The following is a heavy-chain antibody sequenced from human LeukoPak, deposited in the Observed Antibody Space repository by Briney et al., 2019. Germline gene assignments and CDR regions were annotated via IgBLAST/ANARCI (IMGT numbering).Heavy chain of an antibody. D-gene: IGHD1-20*01. CDR1: GGTFSSYA. V-gene: IGHV1-69*04. Sequence: SVKVSCKASGGTFSSYAISWVRQAPGQGLEWMGRIIPILGIANYAQKFQGRVTITADKSTSTAYMELSSLRSEDTAVYYCARNYGTFITGTSTALYYYYGMDVWGQGTTDTVSS. CDR3: ARNYGTFITGTSTALYYYYGMDV. J-gene: IGHJ6*02. CDR2: IIPILGIA.